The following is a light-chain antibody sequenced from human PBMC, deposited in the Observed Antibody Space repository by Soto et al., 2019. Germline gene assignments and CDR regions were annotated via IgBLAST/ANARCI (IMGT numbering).Light chain of an antibody. V-gene: IGKV4-1*01. CDR2: WAS. J-gene: IGKJ1*01. Sequence: DIVMTQSPDSLAVSLGERATINCKSSQSVLYSSNNKNYLAWYQQKPGQPPKLLIYWASTRESGVPDRFSGSGSGTDFTLTTGSLQAEDVAVYYCQQYYSTPKTFGQGTKVEIK. CDR3: QQYYSTPKT. CDR1: QSVLYSSNNKNY.